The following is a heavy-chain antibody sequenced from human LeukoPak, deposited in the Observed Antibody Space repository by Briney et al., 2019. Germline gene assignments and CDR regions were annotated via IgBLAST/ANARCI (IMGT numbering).Heavy chain of an antibody. CDR1: GFIFSNYW. V-gene: IGHV3-7*01. CDR2: IKQDGVDK. D-gene: IGHD3-10*01. Sequence: GSLRLSCVTSGFIFSNYWMTWVRQAPGKGLEWVANIKQDGVDKHYVDSVKGRFTISRDNAKNSLYLQVDILRAEDTAVYYCARAGQEWFGELGFDQWGQGTLVIVSS. CDR3: ARAGQEWFGELGFDQ. J-gene: IGHJ4*02.